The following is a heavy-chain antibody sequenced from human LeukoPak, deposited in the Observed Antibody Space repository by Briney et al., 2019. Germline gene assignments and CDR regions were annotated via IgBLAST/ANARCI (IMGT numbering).Heavy chain of an antibody. Sequence: PGGSLRLSCAASGFTVSSNYMSWVRQAPGKGLEWVSVIYSGGSTYYADSVKGRFTISRDNSKNTLYLQMNSLRAEDTAVYYCARSVYSSSWHDYWGQGTLVTVSS. CDR1: GFTVSSNY. CDR2: IYSGGST. V-gene: IGHV3-66*01. CDR3: ARSVYSSSWHDY. D-gene: IGHD6-6*01. J-gene: IGHJ4*02.